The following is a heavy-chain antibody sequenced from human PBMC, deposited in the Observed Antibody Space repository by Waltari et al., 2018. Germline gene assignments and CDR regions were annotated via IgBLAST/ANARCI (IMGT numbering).Heavy chain of an antibody. J-gene: IGHJ6*02. CDR1: GYTFTGYY. CDR3: ASTGEDRTYYYYGMDV. CDR2: INPNSCGT. Sequence: QVQLVQSGAEVKKPGASVKVSCKASGYTFTGYYMHWVRQAPGQGLEWMGRINPNSCGTNYAQKFQGRVTMTRDTSISTAYMELSRLRSDDTAVYYCASTGEDRTYYYYGMDVWGQGTTVTVSS. V-gene: IGHV1-2*06. D-gene: IGHD2-15*01.